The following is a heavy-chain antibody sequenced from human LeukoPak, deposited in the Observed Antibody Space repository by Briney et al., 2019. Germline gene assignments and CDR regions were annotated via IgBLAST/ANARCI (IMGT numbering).Heavy chain of an antibody. D-gene: IGHD1-26*01. J-gene: IGHJ4*02. V-gene: IGHV3-13*01. Sequence: GGSLRLSCAASGFTFSDHAMHWVGQAPGKGRGWVSAVGIAADTFYPGSVKGRFTISRENAKNSLYLQMNSLRVEDTAVYYCVRQKKSHGNFDYWGQGTLVTVSS. CDR3: VRQKKSHGNFDY. CDR2: VGIAADT. CDR1: GFTFSDHA.